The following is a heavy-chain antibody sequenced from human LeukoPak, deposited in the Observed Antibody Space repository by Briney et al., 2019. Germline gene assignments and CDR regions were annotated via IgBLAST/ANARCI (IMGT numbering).Heavy chain of an antibody. V-gene: IGHV4-39*01. CDR3: ARHQPYSSGWYPDY. D-gene: IGHD6-19*01. Sequence: SETLPLTCTVSGGSISSSSYYSGWIRQPPGKGLEWIGNIYYSGSTYCNPSLKSRVTISVDTSKNQFSLKLSSVTAADTAVFYYARHQPYSSGWYPDYWGQGTLVTVSS. J-gene: IGHJ4*02. CDR1: GGSISSSSYY. CDR2: IYYSGST.